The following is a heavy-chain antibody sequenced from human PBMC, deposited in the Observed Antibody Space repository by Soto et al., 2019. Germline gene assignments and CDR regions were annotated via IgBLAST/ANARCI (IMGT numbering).Heavy chain of an antibody. V-gene: IGHV1-69*01. J-gene: IGHJ4*02. CDR3: ARDYDAVPRGGFDY. Sequence: QVQLVQSGAEVKKPGSSVKVSCKASGGTFSSYAISWVRQAPGQGLEWMGGIIPIFGTANYAQKFPGRVTITADESTSTAYMELSSLRSEDTAVYYCARDYDAVPRGGFDYWGQGTLVTVSS. D-gene: IGHD3-3*01. CDR2: IIPIFGTA. CDR1: GGTFSSYA.